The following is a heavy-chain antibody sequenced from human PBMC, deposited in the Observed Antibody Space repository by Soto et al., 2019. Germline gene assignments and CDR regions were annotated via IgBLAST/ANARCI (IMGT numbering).Heavy chain of an antibody. CDR2: INHSGST. D-gene: IGHD7-27*01. Sequence: SETLSLTCAVYGGSFSGYYWSWIRQPPGKGLEWIGEINHSGSTNYNPSLKSRVTISVDTSKNRFSLKLSSVTAADTAVYYCARSSTGDDAFDIWGQGTMVTVSS. V-gene: IGHV4-34*01. CDR1: GGSFSGYY. J-gene: IGHJ3*02. CDR3: ARSSTGDDAFDI.